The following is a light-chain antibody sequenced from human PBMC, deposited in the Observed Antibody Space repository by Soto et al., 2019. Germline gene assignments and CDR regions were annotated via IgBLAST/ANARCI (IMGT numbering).Light chain of an antibody. CDR1: QDISSH. CDR3: QEVNTYPLT. V-gene: IGKV1-9*01. J-gene: IGKJ4*01. Sequence: DIQLTQSPSFLSASVGDRVTITCRASQDISSHLAWYQQKPGKAPKLLIYAASTLQSGVPSGFGGSGSWTEFTLTITSLLPEDFATYYCQEVNTYPLTFGGGTKVEIK. CDR2: AAS.